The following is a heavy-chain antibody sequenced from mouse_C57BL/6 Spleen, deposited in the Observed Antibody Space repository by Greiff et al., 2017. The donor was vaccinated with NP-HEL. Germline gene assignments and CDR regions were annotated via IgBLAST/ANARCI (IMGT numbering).Heavy chain of an antibody. CDR3: TTHDYGSSYYFDY. D-gene: IGHD1-1*01. CDR1: GFNIKDDY. Sequence: VQLQQSGAELVRPGASVKLSCTASGFNIKDDYMHWVKQRPEQGLEWIGWIDPENGDTEYASKFQGKATITADTSSNTAYLQLSSLTSEDTAVYYCTTHDYGSSYYFDYWGQGTTLTVSS. CDR2: IDPENGDT. J-gene: IGHJ2*01. V-gene: IGHV14-4*01.